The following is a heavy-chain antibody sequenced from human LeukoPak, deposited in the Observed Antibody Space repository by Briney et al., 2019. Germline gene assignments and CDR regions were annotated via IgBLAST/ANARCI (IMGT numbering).Heavy chain of an antibody. D-gene: IGHD2-2*01. CDR3: ARGQYHLLYWYFDL. CDR2: IYSSGST. J-gene: IGHJ2*01. Sequence: SETLSLTCTVSGGSISSYYWSWIRQPAGKGLEWIGRIYSSGSTNYNPSLKSRVTMSVVTSKNQFSLKLSSVTAADTAVYYCARGQYHLLYWYFDLWGRGTLVTVSS. CDR1: GGSISSYY. V-gene: IGHV4-4*07.